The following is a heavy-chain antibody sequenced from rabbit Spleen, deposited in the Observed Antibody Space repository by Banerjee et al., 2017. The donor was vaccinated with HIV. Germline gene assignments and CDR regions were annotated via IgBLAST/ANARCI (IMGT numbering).Heavy chain of an antibody. J-gene: IGHJ3*01. Sequence: QEHLKESGGGLVQPGGSLKLSCKASGVSVNDKDVMCWVRQAPGKGLEWITCINMVTGKSVYASWAKGRFTISKTSSTAVTLQLNSLTAADTATYFCARDIDGTDYIDRLNLWGQGTLVTVS. V-gene: IGHV1S45*01. CDR2: INMVTGKS. D-gene: IGHD1-1*01. CDR1: GVSVNDKDV. CDR3: ARDIDGTDYIDRLNL.